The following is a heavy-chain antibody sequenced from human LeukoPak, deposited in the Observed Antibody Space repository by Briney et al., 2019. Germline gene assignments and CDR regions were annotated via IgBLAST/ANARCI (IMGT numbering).Heavy chain of an antibody. CDR3: ARGYCSGGSCYVGDAFDI. J-gene: IGHJ3*02. CDR2: INPNSGGT. CDR1: GYTFTGYY. Sequence: ASVTVSCKASGYTFTGYYMHWVRQAPGQGLEWMGWINPNSGGTNYAQKFQGRVTMTRDTSISTAYMELSRLRSDDTAVYYCARGYCSGGSCYVGDAFDIWGQGTMVTVSS. V-gene: IGHV1-2*02. D-gene: IGHD2-15*01.